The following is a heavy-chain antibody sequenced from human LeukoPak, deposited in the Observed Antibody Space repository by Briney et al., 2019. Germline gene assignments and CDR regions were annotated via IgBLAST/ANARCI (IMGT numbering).Heavy chain of an antibody. Sequence: GGSLRLSCVAFDFTFSTHAMSWVRQAPGKGLEWVSTISGSGGSTYYADSVKGRFTISRDNSKDTLYLQMNSLRAEDTAVYYCAKSPRDSSSWANFDYWGQGTLVTVSS. J-gene: IGHJ4*02. CDR1: DFTFSTHA. V-gene: IGHV3-23*01. CDR2: ISGSGGST. D-gene: IGHD6-13*01. CDR3: AKSPRDSSSWANFDY.